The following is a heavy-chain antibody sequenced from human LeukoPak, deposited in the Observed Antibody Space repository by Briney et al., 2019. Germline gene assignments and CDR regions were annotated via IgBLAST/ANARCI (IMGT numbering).Heavy chain of an antibody. CDR1: GFTFSSYS. Sequence: GGSLRLSCAASGFTFSSYSMNWVRQAPGKGLEWVSSISSSSSYIYYADSVKGRFTTSRDNAKNSLYLQMNSLRAEDTAVYYCARDRSWSAAFDIWGQGTMVTVSS. CDR2: ISSSSSYI. CDR3: ARDRSWSAAFDI. V-gene: IGHV3-21*01. J-gene: IGHJ3*02. D-gene: IGHD6-13*01.